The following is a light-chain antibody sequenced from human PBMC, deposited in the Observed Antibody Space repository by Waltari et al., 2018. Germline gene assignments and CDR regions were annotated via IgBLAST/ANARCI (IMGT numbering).Light chain of an antibody. V-gene: IGKV4-1*01. CDR3: RQYYSTPHT. J-gene: IGKJ2*01. Sequence: DIVMTQSPDSLAVSLGERVTINCKSSQSVLYSSNSQNYLAWYQQKPGQPPKLLIYWAAARESGVPDRFSGSESGTDFTLTISSLQAEDVAVYYCRQYYSTPHTFGQGTKLEIK. CDR2: WAA. CDR1: QSVLYSSNSQNY.